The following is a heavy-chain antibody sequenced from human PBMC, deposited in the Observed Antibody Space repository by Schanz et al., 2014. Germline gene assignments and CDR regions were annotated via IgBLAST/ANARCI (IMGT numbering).Heavy chain of an antibody. Sequence: QLQLQESGSGLVKPSQTLSLTCAVSGGSISSGTYSWSWIRQPPGKGLEWIGYIYHTGTTYYSPSLGSRVPISKDRLKTHFSLNLNSRPAADTAVYYCARGGGPSHYDHVWGNFRYTHFDYWGQGTLVTVSS. CDR1: GGSISSGTYS. V-gene: IGHV4-30-2*01. D-gene: IGHD3-16*02. CDR3: ARGGGPSHYDHVWGNFRYTHFDY. J-gene: IGHJ4*02. CDR2: IYHTGTT.